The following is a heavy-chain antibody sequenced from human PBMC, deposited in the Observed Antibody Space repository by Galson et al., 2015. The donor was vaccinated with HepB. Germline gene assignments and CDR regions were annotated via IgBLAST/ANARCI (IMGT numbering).Heavy chain of an antibody. J-gene: IGHJ5*02. CDR1: GDSVSSNSAA. V-gene: IGHV6-1*01. Sequence: CAISGDSVSSNSAAWIWIRQSPSRGLEWLGRTYYRSKWYNDYAVSVKSRITINPDTSKNQFSLQLNSVTPEDTAVYYCARDGEGWLANWFDPWGQGTLVTVSS. CDR2: TYYRSKWYN. CDR3: ARDGEGWLANWFDP. D-gene: IGHD6-19*01.